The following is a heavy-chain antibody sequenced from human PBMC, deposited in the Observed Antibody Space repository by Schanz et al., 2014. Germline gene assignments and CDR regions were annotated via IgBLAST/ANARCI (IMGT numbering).Heavy chain of an antibody. V-gene: IGHV1-18*01. CDR3: ARDRRRYCSTASCLHDNWFDP. Sequence: QVQLVQSGDEVKKPGASVKVSCKASGYTFTSYGISWVRQAPGQGLEWMGWISPYNGNTNYAQKVQGRFTMTTDTSTGTACMELRSLRSDDTAVYYCARDRRRYCSTASCLHDNWFDPWGQGTLVIVSS. J-gene: IGHJ5*02. CDR2: ISPYNGNT. D-gene: IGHD2-2*01. CDR1: GYTFTSYG.